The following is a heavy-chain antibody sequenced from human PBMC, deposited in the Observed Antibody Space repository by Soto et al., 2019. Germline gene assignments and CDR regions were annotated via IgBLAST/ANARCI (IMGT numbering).Heavy chain of an antibody. CDR1: GGSFSGYY. V-gene: IGHV4-34*01. CDR2: INHSGST. D-gene: IGHD1-20*01. CDR3: ATLTYIDY. Sequence: SETLSLTCAVYGGSFSGYYWSWIRQPPGKGLEWIGEINHSGSTNYNPSLKSRVTISMDKSKNQFSLNLNSVTAADTAVYYCATLTYIDYWGQGTLVTVSS. J-gene: IGHJ4*02.